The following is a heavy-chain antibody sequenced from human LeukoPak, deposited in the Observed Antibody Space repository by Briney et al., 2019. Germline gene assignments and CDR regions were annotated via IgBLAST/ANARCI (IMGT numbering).Heavy chain of an antibody. CDR1: GFTFSSYS. Sequence: GGSLRLSCAASGFTFSSYSMNWVRQAPGKGLEGVSYIGSSGGTIYDADSVRGRFTISRDNAKNSLYLQMNSLRDEDTAVYYCARERGYNYGYSDYWGQGTLVTVSS. J-gene: IGHJ4*02. CDR3: ARERGYNYGYSDY. V-gene: IGHV3-48*02. D-gene: IGHD5-18*01. CDR2: IGSSGGTI.